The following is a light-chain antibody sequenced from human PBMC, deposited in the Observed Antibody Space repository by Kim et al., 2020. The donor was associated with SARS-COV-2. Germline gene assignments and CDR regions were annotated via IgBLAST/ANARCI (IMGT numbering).Light chain of an antibody. Sequence: SPGERATLSCRASQSVSSIYLAWYQQKSGRAPRLLIYGASNRVTGTPDRFSGSGSGTDFTLNISRLEPEDFAVYYCQQYSRSPLTFGGGTKVDIK. CDR1: QSVSSIY. J-gene: IGKJ4*01. V-gene: IGKV3-20*01. CDR3: QQYSRSPLT. CDR2: GAS.